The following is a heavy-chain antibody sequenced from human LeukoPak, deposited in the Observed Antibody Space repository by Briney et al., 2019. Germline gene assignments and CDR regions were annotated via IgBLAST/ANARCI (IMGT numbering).Heavy chain of an antibody. CDR1: GSSMNLYS. J-gene: IGHJ6*01. CDR2: MYYSGTT. D-gene: IGHD2-21*01. Sequence: SETLSFTCSVSGSSMNLYSWNWIRQSLGKGLEWIAYMYYSGTTNYNPSLENRAAISLDLSRHQFSLRLNSVTAADTAVYFCATTGKNRYYINLWGPGTTVIVSS. CDR3: ATTGKNRYYINL. V-gene: IGHV4-59*12.